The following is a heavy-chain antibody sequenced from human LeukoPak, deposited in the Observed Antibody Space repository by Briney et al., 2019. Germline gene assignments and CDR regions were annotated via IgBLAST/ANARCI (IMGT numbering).Heavy chain of an antibody. V-gene: IGHV3-30*03. D-gene: IGHD1-26*01. CDR1: EFTFSTYG. CDR2: ISYDGSKK. CDR3: ARDPFAVSASSPAY. Sequence: PGRSLRLSCAASEFTFSTYGMHWVRQAPGKGLEWVALISYDGSKKYYADSVKGRFTNSRDNSKNTLFLQMNSLRGEDTAVYYCARDPFAVSASSPAYWGQGTLVTVSS. J-gene: IGHJ4*02.